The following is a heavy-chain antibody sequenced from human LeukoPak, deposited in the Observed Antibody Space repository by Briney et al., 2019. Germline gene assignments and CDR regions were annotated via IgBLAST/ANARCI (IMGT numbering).Heavy chain of an antibody. Sequence: GGSLRVSCAASGFTFTEYAMSWVRQAPGKGLEWVSAISGSGATSYYANSVKGRFTISRDDSKNTMYLQMNSLRAEDAAVYYCAKGGDGSCYSYLDYWGQGILVTVSS. V-gene: IGHV3-23*01. CDR2: ISGSGATS. J-gene: IGHJ4*02. CDR1: GFTFTEYA. D-gene: IGHD2-15*01. CDR3: AKGGDGSCYSYLDY.